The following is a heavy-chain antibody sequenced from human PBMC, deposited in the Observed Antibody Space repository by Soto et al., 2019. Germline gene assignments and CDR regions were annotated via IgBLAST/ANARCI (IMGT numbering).Heavy chain of an antibody. CDR2: IIPIFGTA. D-gene: IGHD3-22*01. J-gene: IGHJ4*02. CDR3: ARNKHYYDSSGYYYARFDY. V-gene: IGHV1-69*01. Sequence: GWGRLAKKKRLEWLGGIIPIFGTANYAQKFQGRVTITADESTSTAYMELSSLRSEDTAVYYCARNKHYYDSSGYYYARFDYWGQGTLVTVSS.